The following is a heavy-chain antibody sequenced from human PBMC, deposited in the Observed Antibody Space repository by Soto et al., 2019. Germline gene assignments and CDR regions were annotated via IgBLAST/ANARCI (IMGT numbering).Heavy chain of an antibody. Sequence: QVQLVESGGGVVQPGRSLRLSCAASGFNFSAYGMHWVRQAPGTGLELVALLSFDASKKYYADSVKGRFTISRDTSRNTWYLQMNSLGVEDTAVYYCRVGFADWGQGTRVTVSS. CDR3: RVGFAD. CDR1: GFNFSAYG. V-gene: IGHV3-30*03. J-gene: IGHJ4*02. D-gene: IGHD1-26*01. CDR2: LSFDASKK.